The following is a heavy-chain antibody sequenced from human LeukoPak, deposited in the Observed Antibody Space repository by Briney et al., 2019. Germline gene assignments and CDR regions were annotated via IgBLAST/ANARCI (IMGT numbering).Heavy chain of an antibody. V-gene: IGHV1-2*02. D-gene: IGHD5-12*01. J-gene: IGHJ5*02. CDR1: GYTFTGYY. CDR3: ARGGGIVATITGWFDP. CDR2: INPNSGGT. Sequence: ASVKVSCKASGYTFTGYYMHSVRQAPGQGLEWMGWINPNSGGTNYAQKFQGRVTMTRDTSISTAYMELSRLRSEDTAVYYCARGGGIVATITGWFDPWGQGTLVTVSS.